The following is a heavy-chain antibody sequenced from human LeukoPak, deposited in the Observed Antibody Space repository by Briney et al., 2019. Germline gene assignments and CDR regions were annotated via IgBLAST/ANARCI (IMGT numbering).Heavy chain of an antibody. Sequence: SETLSLTCTVSGVSISSSNSYWGWIRQPPGKGREWIGSICYSGNTYYNASRKSQISISIDTSRNQFSLKLSSVTAADTAVYYCARVVLELMVYAPTYYYMDVWGKGTTVTVSS. CDR1: GVSISSSNSY. D-gene: IGHD2-8*01. V-gene: IGHV4-39*07. J-gene: IGHJ6*03. CDR3: ARVVLELMVYAPTYYYMDV. CDR2: ICYSGNT.